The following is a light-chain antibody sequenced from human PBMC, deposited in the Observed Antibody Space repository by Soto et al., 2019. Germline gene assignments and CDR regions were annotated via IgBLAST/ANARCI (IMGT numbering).Light chain of an antibody. Sequence: EIVMTQSPATLSVSPGESATLSCRASQSVSSNLAWYQQKPCQAPRLLIYGASPRATGIPARFSGRGSATEFTLTISSLQSEDCPVYYCQQCNDWPHTFGQGTKLEIK. CDR1: QSVSSN. CDR3: QQCNDWPHT. V-gene: IGKV3-15*01. J-gene: IGKJ2*01. CDR2: GAS.